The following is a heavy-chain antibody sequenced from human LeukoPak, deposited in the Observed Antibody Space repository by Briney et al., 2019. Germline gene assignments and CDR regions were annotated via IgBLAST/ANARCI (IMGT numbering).Heavy chain of an antibody. D-gene: IGHD2-2*01. CDR2: IYYSGST. CDR3: ASSPAYCSSTSCYGGQPGGYWYFDL. V-gene: IGHV4-59*01. Sequence: SETLSLTCTVSGGSISSYYWSWIRQPPGKGLEWIGYIYYSGSTNYNPSLKSRVTISVDTSKNQFSLKLSSVTAADTAVYYCASSPAYCSSTSCYGGQPGGYWYFDLWGRGTLVTVSS. J-gene: IGHJ2*01. CDR1: GGSISSYY.